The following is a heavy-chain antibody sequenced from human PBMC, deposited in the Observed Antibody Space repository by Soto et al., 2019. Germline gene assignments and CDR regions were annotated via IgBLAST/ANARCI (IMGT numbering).Heavy chain of an antibody. D-gene: IGHD3-9*01. CDR2: IIPIFGTA. J-gene: IGHJ4*02. V-gene: IGHV1-69*13. CDR1: GGTFSSYA. Sequence: SVKVSCKASGGTFSSYAISWVRQAPGQGLEWMGGIIPIFGTANYAQKFQGRVTITADESTSTAYMELSSLRSEDTAVYYCARVGTRYFYWLNSPAPDDYWGQGTLVTVSS. CDR3: ARVGTRYFYWLNSPAPDDY.